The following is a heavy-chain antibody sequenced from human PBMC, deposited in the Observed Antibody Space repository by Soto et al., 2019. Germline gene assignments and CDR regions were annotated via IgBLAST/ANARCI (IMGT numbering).Heavy chain of an antibody. CDR3: ARGSPPGDCSTN. V-gene: IGHV1-69*02. J-gene: IGHJ4*02. Sequence: QVQLVQSGAEVKKPGSSVKVSCKASGGTFSSYTISWVRQAPGQGLEWMGRIIPILGIANYAQKFQGRVTITADKSTSTAYMELSSLRSEDTAVYYCARGSPPGDCSTNWGQGTLVTVSS. CDR2: IIPILGIA. D-gene: IGHD2-21*02. CDR1: GGTFSSYT.